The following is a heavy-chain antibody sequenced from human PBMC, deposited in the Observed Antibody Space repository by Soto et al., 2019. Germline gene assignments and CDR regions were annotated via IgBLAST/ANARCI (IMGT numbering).Heavy chain of an antibody. V-gene: IGHV1-46*04. D-gene: IGHD3-10*01. Sequence: ASVKVSCKAPADTFTSYYINWVQQAPGQGLERISIINPNGCSTRYAQKLQGRVTLTRDTPASTVYMEMRNLRSDDTALYFCARSSGGVYGIIIGGTNWFGPWGQGTLVTVSS. CDR3: ARSSGGVYGIIIGGTNWFGP. CDR1: ADTFTSYY. J-gene: IGHJ5*02. CDR2: INPNGCST.